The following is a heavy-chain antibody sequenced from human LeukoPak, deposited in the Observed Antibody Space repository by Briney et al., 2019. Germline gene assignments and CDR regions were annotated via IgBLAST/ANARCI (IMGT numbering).Heavy chain of an antibody. J-gene: IGHJ6*02. CDR1: GFTVSNNY. V-gene: IGHV3-66*01. CDR3: AGFSHKGV. Sequence: GGSLRLPCAASGFTVSNNYMSWVRQAPGKGLEWVALIYSGGSTYYADFVKGRFTISRDNSKNTLYLQMSSLRAEDTAVYYCAGFSHKGVWGQGTTVTVSS. CDR2: IYSGGST.